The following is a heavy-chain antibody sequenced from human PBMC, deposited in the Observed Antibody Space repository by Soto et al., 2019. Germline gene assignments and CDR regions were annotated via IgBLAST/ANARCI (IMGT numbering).Heavy chain of an antibody. CDR3: ARGTYYDFWSGLTCFDY. CDR1: GGTFSSYA. Sequence: ASVKVSCKASGGTFSSYAISWVRQAPGQGLEWMGGIIPIFGNTNYAQKLQGRVTMTTDTSTSTAYMELRSLRSDDTAVYYCARGTYYDFWSGLTCFDYWGQGTLVTVSS. V-gene: IGHV1-18*01. D-gene: IGHD3-3*01. J-gene: IGHJ4*02. CDR2: IIPIFGNT.